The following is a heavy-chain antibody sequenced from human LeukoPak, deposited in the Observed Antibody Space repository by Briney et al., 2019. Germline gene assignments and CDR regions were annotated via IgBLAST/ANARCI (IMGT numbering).Heavy chain of an antibody. Sequence: SGGSLRLSCAASGFTFSSYAMSWVRQAPGKGLEWVSAISGSGGSTYYADSVKGRFTISRDNSKNTLYLQMNSLKTEDTAVYYCTTLGVLDLPWGQGTLVTVSS. V-gene: IGHV3-23*01. J-gene: IGHJ4*02. CDR2: ISGSGGST. CDR3: TTLGVLDLP. CDR1: GFTFSSYA. D-gene: IGHD3-3*01.